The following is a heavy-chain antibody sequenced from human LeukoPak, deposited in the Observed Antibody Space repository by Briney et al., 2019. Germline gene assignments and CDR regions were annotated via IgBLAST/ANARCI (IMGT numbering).Heavy chain of an antibody. CDR1: GYTFTGYY. D-gene: IGHD6-19*01. CDR3: ARDGSGGIAVAGFFDY. Sequence: ASVKVSCKASGYTFTGYYMHWVRQAPGQGLEWMGWINPNSGGTNYAQKFQGRVTMTRDMSTSTVYMELSSPRSEDTAVYYCARDGSGGIAVAGFFDYWGQGTLVTVSS. CDR2: INPNSGGT. J-gene: IGHJ4*02. V-gene: IGHV1-2*02.